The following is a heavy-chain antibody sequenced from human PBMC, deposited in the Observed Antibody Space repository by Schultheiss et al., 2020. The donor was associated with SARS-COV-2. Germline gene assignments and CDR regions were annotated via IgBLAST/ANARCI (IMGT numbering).Heavy chain of an antibody. J-gene: IGHJ4*02. CDR1: GFTFSDYY. D-gene: IGHD3-3*01. CDR2: ISSSSSYT. CDR3: VHQGPRFYGVPYTE. V-gene: IGHV3-11*06. Sequence: GESLKISCAASGFTFSDYYMSWIRQAPGKGLEWVSYISSSSSYTNYADSVKGRFTISRDNAKNSLYLQMNSLRAEDTAVFYCVHQGPRFYGVPYTEGGQGTLVTVSS.